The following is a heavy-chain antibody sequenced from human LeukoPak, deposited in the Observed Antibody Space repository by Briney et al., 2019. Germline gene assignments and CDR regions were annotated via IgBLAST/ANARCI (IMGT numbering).Heavy chain of an antibody. Sequence: PGGSLRLSCAASGFTFDDYAMHWVRQAPGKGLEWVSGISWNSGSIGYADSEKGRFTISRDNAKNSLYLQMNSLRAEDTALYYCAKDGYSSSWSRYFNYWGQGTLVTVSS. CDR1: GFTFDDYA. CDR3: AKDGYSSSWSRYFNY. D-gene: IGHD6-13*01. CDR2: ISWNSGSI. J-gene: IGHJ4*02. V-gene: IGHV3-9*01.